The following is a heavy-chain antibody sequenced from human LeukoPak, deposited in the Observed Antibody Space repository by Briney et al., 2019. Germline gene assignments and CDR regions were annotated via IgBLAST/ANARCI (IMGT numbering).Heavy chain of an antibody. V-gene: IGHV4-39*07. CDR2: FYSGGST. CDR1: GDSISGSKYF. Sequence: SETLSLTCTVFGDSISGSKYFWGWIRQPPGKGLEWIGNFYSGGSTYYNPSLKRRVAISEDTSGKQFSLRLGSVTAADTAVYFCARDSSSSPGWFDPWGQGTLVTVSS. CDR3: ARDSSSSPGWFDP. J-gene: IGHJ5*02. D-gene: IGHD6-6*01.